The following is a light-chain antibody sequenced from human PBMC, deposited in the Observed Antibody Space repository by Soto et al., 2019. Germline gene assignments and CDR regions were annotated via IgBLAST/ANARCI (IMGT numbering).Light chain of an antibody. V-gene: IGKV3-20*01. CDR1: QGVRNH. CDR3: QQYGDSPLT. CDR2: AAS. Sequence: EIVLTQSPATLSLSPGERAILSCRASQGVRNHLAWYQQKPGQAPRLLIYAASTRAAAVPDRFTGSGSGTDFALTISRLEPEDFGVYYCQQYGDSPLTSGPGTKVDIK. J-gene: IGKJ3*01.